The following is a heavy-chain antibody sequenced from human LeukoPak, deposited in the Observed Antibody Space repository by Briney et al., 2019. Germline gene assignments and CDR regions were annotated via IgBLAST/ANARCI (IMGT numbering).Heavy chain of an antibody. Sequence: SQTLSLTCTVSGGAISSGSYYWSWIRQPAGKGLEWIGRIYTSGSTNYNPSLKSRVTISLDTSKNQFSLKLSSVTAADTAVYYCARDLVEAAAGSYYYYYYMDVWGKGTTVTVSS. CDR3: ARDLVEAAAGSYYYYYYMDV. CDR2: IYTSGST. J-gene: IGHJ6*03. V-gene: IGHV4-61*02. D-gene: IGHD6-13*01. CDR1: GGAISSGSYY.